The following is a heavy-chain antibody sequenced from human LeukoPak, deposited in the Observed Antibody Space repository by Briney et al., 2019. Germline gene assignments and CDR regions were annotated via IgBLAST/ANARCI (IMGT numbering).Heavy chain of an antibody. CDR2: ISGSGVTT. V-gene: IGHV3-23*01. J-gene: IGHJ6*02. Sequence: PGGSLRLSCEASGFTFSSYAMSWVRQAPGKGLEWVSCISGSGVTTYHADPVKGRFTISRDNSKNTLFLQMNSLGVEDTAVYYCAKGGTRGYSSGYCMDVWGQGTTVTVSS. CDR3: AKGGTRGYSSGYCMDV. CDR1: GFTFSSYA. D-gene: IGHD5-18*01.